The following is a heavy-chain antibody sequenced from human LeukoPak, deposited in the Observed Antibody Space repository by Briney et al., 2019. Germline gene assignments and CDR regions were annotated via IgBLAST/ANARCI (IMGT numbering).Heavy chain of an antibody. CDR2: IYHSGST. J-gene: IGHJ6*02. CDR3: ASAPPRKVDFWSGYYSDYYGMDV. V-gene: IGHV4-31*03. CDR1: GGSIRTDGYY. D-gene: IGHD3-3*01. Sequence: SETLSLTCTVSGGSIRTDGYYWSWIRQHPGKGLEWIGEIYHSGSTNYNPSLKSRVTISVDKSKNQFSLKLSSVTAADTAVYYCASAPPRKVDFWSGYYSDYYGMDVWGQGTTVTVSS.